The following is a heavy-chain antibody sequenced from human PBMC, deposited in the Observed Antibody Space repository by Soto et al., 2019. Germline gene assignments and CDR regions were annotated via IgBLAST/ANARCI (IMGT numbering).Heavy chain of an antibody. CDR3: APHLWFGELYY. CDR1: GFTFSSYA. V-gene: IGHV3-23*01. CDR2: ISGSGGSA. D-gene: IGHD3-10*01. J-gene: IGHJ4*02. Sequence: EVQLLESGGGLVQPGGSLRLSCAASGFTFSSYAMSWVRQAPGKGLEWVSAISGSGGSAYYADSVKGRFTISRDNSKNTLYLQMNSLRAEDTAVYYCAPHLWFGELYYWGQGTLVTVSS.